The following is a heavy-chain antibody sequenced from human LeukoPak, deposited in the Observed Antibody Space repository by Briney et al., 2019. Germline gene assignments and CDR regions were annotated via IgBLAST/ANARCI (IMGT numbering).Heavy chain of an antibody. J-gene: IGHJ6*04. CDR2: ISSSGSTI. CDR3: AELGMIGGV. Sequence: GGSLGLSCAASGFTFSTSPMNWVRQAPGKGLEWVSYISSSGSTIYYADSVKGRFTISRDNAKNSLYLQMNSLRAEDTAVYYCAELGMIGGVWGKGTTVTISS. V-gene: IGHV3-48*04. D-gene: IGHD3-10*02. CDR1: GFTFSTSP.